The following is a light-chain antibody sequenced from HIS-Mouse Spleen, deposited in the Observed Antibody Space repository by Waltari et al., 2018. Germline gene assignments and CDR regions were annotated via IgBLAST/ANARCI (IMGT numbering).Light chain of an antibody. J-gene: IGLJ1*01. CDR2: EGS. CDR3: CSYAGSYV. CDR1: SSDVGRYNL. Sequence: QSALTQPASVSRSPGQAITISCTGTSSDVGRYNLFSWYQQHPGKAPKLMIYEGSKRPSGVSNRFSGSKSGNTASLTISGLQAEDEADYYCCSYAGSYVFGTGTKVTVL. V-gene: IGLV2-23*01.